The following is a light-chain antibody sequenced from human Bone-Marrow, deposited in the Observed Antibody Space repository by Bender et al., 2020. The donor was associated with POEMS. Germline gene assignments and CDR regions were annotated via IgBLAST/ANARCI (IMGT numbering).Light chain of an antibody. Sequence: QSALTQPASVSGSPGQSITISCTGTSSDVGGYYLVSWFQRHPDKAPKLLIYEANRRPSGVSSRFSGSKSGNTASLTISGLQAEDEADYFCCSYVGGVVFGEGTKVTVL. CDR3: CSYVGGVV. CDR2: EAN. CDR1: SSDVGGYYL. J-gene: IGLJ3*02. V-gene: IGLV2-23*01.